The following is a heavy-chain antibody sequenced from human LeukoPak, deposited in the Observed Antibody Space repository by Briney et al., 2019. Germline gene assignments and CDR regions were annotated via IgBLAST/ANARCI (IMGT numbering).Heavy chain of an antibody. CDR2: ISWSSSSK. CDR3: AKSAVAVGLYYSMDV. Sequence: GGSLRLSCAVSGFTFDDYAMHWVRQAPGKGLEWVAGISWSSSSKAYADSVKGRFTVSRDNAKKSLYLQMNSLRADDAALYYCAKSAVAVGLYYSMDVWGQGTTVTVS. CDR1: GFTFDDYA. V-gene: IGHV3-9*01. D-gene: IGHD6-19*01. J-gene: IGHJ6*02.